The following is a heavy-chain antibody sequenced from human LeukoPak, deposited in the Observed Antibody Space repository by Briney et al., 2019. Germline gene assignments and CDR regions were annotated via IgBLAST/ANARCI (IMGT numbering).Heavy chain of an antibody. D-gene: IGHD6-19*01. CDR2: IKQDGSEK. V-gene: IGHV3-7*01. Sequence: GGSLRLSCAASGFTFSSYGMHWVRQAPGKGLEWVANIKQDGSEKYYVDSVKGRFTISRDNAKNSLYLQMNSLRAEDTAVYYCARVYSSGWYYYYYGMDVWGQGTTVTVSS. CDR3: ARVYSSGWYYYYYGMDV. CDR1: GFTFSSYG. J-gene: IGHJ6*02.